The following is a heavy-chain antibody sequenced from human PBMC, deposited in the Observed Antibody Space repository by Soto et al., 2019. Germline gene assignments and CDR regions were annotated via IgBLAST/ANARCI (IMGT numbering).Heavy chain of an antibody. Sequence: ASVKVSCKASGYTFTSYAMHWVRQAPGQGLKWMGWISAYNGNTNYAQKLQGRVTMTTDTSTSTAYMELRSLRSDDTAVYYCARGRPDYGDYSDYWGQGTLVTVSS. CDR1: GYTFTSYA. V-gene: IGHV1-18*01. J-gene: IGHJ4*02. D-gene: IGHD4-17*01. CDR3: ARGRPDYGDYSDY. CDR2: ISAYNGNT.